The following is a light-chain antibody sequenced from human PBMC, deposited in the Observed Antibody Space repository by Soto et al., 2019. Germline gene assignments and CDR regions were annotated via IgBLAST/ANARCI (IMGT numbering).Light chain of an antibody. CDR2: DVS. Sequence: SALAQPPPLSGAPWQAITPSFPWNSRDVGGYDYVSWYQHHPGKAPKLMIYDVSNRPSGVSNRFSGSKSGNTASLTISGLQAEDEADYYCSSYTSSSPYVFGTGTKVTVL. V-gene: IGLV2-14*03. CDR3: SSYTSSSPYV. J-gene: IGLJ1*01. CDR1: SRDVGGYDY.